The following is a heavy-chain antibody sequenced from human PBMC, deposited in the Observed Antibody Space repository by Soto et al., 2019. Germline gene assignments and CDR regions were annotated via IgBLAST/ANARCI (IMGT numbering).Heavy chain of an antibody. D-gene: IGHD1-26*01. Sequence: GGSLRLSCAASGFTVSSNYMSWVRQAPGKGLEWVSVIYSGGSTYYADSVKGRFTISRDNSKNTLYLQMNSLGAEDTAVYSCERGGSGGYYGDYWGQGTMVTVSS. CDR2: IYSGGST. V-gene: IGHV3-53*01. CDR3: ERGGSGGYYGDY. CDR1: GFTVSSNY. J-gene: IGHJ4*02.